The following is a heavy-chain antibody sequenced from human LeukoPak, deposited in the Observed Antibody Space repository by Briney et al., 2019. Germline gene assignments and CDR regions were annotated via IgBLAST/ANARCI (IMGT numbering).Heavy chain of an antibody. J-gene: IGHJ4*02. CDR2: INHSGST. D-gene: IGHD1-26*01. Sequence: SETLSLTCAVYGGSFSGYYWSWIRQPPGKGLEWIGEINHSGSTNYNPSLKSRVTISVDTSENQFSLKLSSVTAADTAVYYCARGGVGASRDYDYWGQGTLVTVSS. V-gene: IGHV4-34*01. CDR3: ARGGVGASRDYDY. CDR1: GGSFSGYY.